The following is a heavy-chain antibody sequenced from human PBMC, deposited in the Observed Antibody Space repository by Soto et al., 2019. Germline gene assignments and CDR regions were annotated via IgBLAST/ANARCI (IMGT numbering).Heavy chain of an antibody. CDR1: GASVSSNSAA. CDR2: TYYRSKWYN. J-gene: IGHJ3*02. V-gene: IGHV6-1*01. CDR3: ARDLSRFARGYSGYEWDVWAFDI. Sequence: QVQLQQSGPGLVKPSQTLSLTCAISGASVSSNSAAWNWIRQSPSRGLEWLGRTYYRSKWYNDYAVSVKSRITINPDTSKNQFSLQLNSVTPEDTAVYYCARDLSRFARGYSGYEWDVWAFDIWGRGTMVTVSS. D-gene: IGHD5-12*01.